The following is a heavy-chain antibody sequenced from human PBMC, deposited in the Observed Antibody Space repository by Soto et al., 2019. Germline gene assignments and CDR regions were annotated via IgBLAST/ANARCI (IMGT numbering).Heavy chain of an antibody. CDR3: ARDRKYSGYDALDY. J-gene: IGHJ4*02. CDR2: ISAYNGNT. Sequence: ASVKVSCKASGYTFTSYCISWVRQAPGQGLEWMGWISAYNGNTNYAQKLQGRVTMTTDTSTSTAYMELRSLRSDDTAVYYCARDRKYSGYDALDYWGQGTLVTVSS. CDR1: GYTFTSYC. D-gene: IGHD5-12*01. V-gene: IGHV1-18*01.